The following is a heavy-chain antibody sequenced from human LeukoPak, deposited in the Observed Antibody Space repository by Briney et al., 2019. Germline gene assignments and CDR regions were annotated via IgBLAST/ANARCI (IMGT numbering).Heavy chain of an antibody. D-gene: IGHD3-10*01. Sequence: GRSLRLSCAASGFSFDTYAMHWVRQAPGQGLEWVALWHDGSHKFYSNSVRGQFTTSRDNSKNTVYLQMNNLRPDDTAVYYCAREIFGSGSYPDFWGQGTLVTVSS. CDR1: GFSFDTYA. V-gene: IGHV3-33*01. CDR2: WHDGSHK. J-gene: IGHJ4*02. CDR3: AREIFGSGSYPDF.